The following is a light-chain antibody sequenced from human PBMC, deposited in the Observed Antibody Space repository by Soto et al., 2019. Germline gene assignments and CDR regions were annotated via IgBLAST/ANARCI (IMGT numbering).Light chain of an antibody. J-gene: IGKJ1*01. CDR3: QQYNSYPWT. CDR2: KAS. Sequence: DIQMTQSPSTLSASVGDRVTITCRASQSISSWLAWYQQKPGKAPKLLIYKASSLESGVPSGFSGSGSGTEFTLTISSLQPDGFATYYCQQYNSYPWTFGQGTKVEIK. V-gene: IGKV1-5*03. CDR1: QSISSW.